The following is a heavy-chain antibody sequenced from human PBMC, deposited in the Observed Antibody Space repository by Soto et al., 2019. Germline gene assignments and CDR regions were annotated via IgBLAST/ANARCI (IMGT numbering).Heavy chain of an antibody. CDR3: ARVTYDILTGYQGDAFDI. D-gene: IGHD3-9*01. Sequence: PGGSLRLSCAASGFTFSSYSMNWFRQAPGKGLEWVSSISSSSSYIYYADSVKGRFTISRDNAKNSLYLQMNSLRAEDTAVYYCARVTYDILTGYQGDAFDIWGQGTMVTVSS. J-gene: IGHJ3*02. V-gene: IGHV3-21*01. CDR2: ISSSSSYI. CDR1: GFTFSSYS.